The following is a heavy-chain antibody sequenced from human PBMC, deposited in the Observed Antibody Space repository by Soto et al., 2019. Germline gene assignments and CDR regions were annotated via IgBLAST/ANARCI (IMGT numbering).Heavy chain of an antibody. V-gene: IGHV3-33*01. Sequence: QVQLVESGGGVVQPGRSLRLSCAASGFTFSSYGMHWVRQAPGKGLEWVAVIWYDGSNKYYADSVKGRFTISRDNSKTTLYLQMNSLRAEDTAVYYCARGQFDDSSGGFDYWGQGTLVTVSS. D-gene: IGHD3-22*01. CDR1: GFTFSSYG. J-gene: IGHJ4*02. CDR3: ARGQFDDSSGGFDY. CDR2: IWYDGSNK.